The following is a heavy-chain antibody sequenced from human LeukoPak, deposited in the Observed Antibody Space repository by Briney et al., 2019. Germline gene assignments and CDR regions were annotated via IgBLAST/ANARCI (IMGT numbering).Heavy chain of an antibody. Sequence: NPSETLSLTCTVSGGSISSGDYYWSWIRQPPGKGLEWIGYIYYSGSTYYNPSLKSRVTISVDTSKNQFSLKLSSVTAADTAVYYCARTNAYYYDSSGYYLPPEFDYWGQGTLVTVSS. J-gene: IGHJ4*02. CDR2: IYYSGST. D-gene: IGHD3-22*01. V-gene: IGHV4-30-4*01. CDR1: GGSISSGDYY. CDR3: ARTNAYYYDSSGYYLPPEFDY.